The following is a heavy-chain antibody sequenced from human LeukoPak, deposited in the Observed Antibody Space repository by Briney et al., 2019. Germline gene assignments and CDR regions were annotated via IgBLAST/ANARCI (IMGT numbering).Heavy chain of an antibody. CDR3: ARRGRGDGYKYFDF. CDR2: TSSSSSSI. D-gene: IGHD5-24*01. J-gene: IGHJ4*02. Sequence: GGSLRLSCAASGFIFSNYNMIWVRQAPGKGLEWVSYTSSSSSSIHYADSVKGRFTISRDNAKNSPYLQMNRQRAKDTAVYYCARRGRGDGYKYFDFWGQGTLVTVSS. CDR1: GFIFSNYN. V-gene: IGHV3-48*01.